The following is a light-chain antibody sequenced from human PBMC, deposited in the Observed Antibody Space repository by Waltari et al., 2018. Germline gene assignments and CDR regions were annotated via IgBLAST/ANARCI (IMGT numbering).Light chain of an antibody. V-gene: IGKV4-1*01. Sequence: DIVMTQSPDSLAVSLGERATINCRSSDIVFYSFNNKNYLAWFQQKPGQPPKRRFHLASSRESGVPDRFSASGSGTDFTLTISSLQAEDVAIDYCQQNVRIPWTFGQGTQVEVK. CDR3: QQNVRIPWT. J-gene: IGKJ1*01. CDR2: LAS. CDR1: DIVFYSFNNKNY.